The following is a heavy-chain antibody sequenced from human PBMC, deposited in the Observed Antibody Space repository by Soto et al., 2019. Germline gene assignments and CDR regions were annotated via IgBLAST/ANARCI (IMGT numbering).Heavy chain of an antibody. V-gene: IGHV3-33*01. D-gene: IGHD6-13*01. CDR1: GFSFSSHA. Sequence: QVQLVESGGGVVQPGRSLRLSCVTSGFSFSSHAMPWVRQAPGKGLEWVAVIWYDGSKKYYADSVKGRFTISRDNSKNTLNLQMNSLRVEDTAMYYCVRKGSIAAAGYWWFDPWGQGTQVTVSS. J-gene: IGHJ5*02. CDR2: IWYDGSKK. CDR3: VRKGSIAAAGYWWFDP.